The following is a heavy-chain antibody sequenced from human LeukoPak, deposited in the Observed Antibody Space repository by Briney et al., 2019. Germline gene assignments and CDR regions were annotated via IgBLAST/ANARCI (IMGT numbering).Heavy chain of an antibody. Sequence: SSETLSLTCTVSGASVGSAGYHWSWIREPPGGGLEWIGYIYYISNTNYNPSLKSRVTMSVDPSKNQFSLKLNSVTAADTAVYYCARGGYCSSTSCPDLDYWGQGTLVTVSS. J-gene: IGHJ4*02. V-gene: IGHV4-61*08. CDR3: ARGGYCSSTSCPDLDY. CDR1: GASVGSAGYH. D-gene: IGHD2-2*01. CDR2: IYYISNT.